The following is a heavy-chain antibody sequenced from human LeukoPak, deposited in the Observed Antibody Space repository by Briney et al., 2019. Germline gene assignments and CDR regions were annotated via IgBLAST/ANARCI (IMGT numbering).Heavy chain of an antibody. V-gene: IGHV3-33*01. CDR3: ARENIVVGEVDY. J-gene: IGHJ4*02. D-gene: IGHD3-22*01. CDR1: GFTFSSYG. Sequence: GGSLRLSCAASGFTFSSYGMHWVRQAPGEGLEWVAVIWYDGSNKYYADSVKGRFTISRDNYKNTLYLQMNSLRAEDTALYYCARENIVVGEVDYWGQGTLVTVSS. CDR2: IWYDGSNK.